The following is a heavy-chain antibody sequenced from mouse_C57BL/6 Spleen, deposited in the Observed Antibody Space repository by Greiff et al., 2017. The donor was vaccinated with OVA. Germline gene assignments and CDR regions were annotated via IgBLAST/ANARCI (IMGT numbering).Heavy chain of an antibody. CDR3: ARDRGLDYAMDY. CDR2: ISDGGSYT. V-gene: IGHV5-4*01. CDR1: GFTFSSYA. Sequence: EVKLVESGGGLVKPGGSLKLSCAASGFTFSSYAMSWVRQTPEKRLEWVATISDGGSYTYYPDNVKGRFTISRDNAKNNLYLQMSHLKSEDTAMYYCARDRGLDYAMDYWGQGTSVTVSS. J-gene: IGHJ4*01. D-gene: IGHD3-1*01.